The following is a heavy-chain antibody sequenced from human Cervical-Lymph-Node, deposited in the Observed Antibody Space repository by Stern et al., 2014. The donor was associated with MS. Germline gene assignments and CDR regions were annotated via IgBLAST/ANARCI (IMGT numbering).Heavy chain of an antibody. D-gene: IGHD3-10*01. V-gene: IGHV3-30*04. CDR3: ARDLDSELLGYRLDY. CDR2: ISYHGLDK. J-gene: IGHJ4*02. CDR1: EFAFSSHA. Sequence: VQLVESGGGVVQPGRSLRIFCVASEFAFSSHAMHWVRQAPGKGLEWAAVISYHGLDKYYADSVKGRFTISRDNSENTVFLQMNSLRPEDTAVYYCARDLDSELLGYRLDYWGQGTLVTVSS.